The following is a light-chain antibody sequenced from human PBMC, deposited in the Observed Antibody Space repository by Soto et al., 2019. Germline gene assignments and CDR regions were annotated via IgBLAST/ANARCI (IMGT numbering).Light chain of an antibody. Sequence: QSVLTQPRSVSGSPGQSVTISCTGTSGDVGGYNYVSWYQQHPGKAPKVMIYDVSKRPSGVPDRFSGSKSGNTASLTMSGLQAEDEGDYYCCSYAGDYTLLFGGGTKVTVL. CDR1: SGDVGGYNY. J-gene: IGLJ2*01. CDR2: DVS. CDR3: CSYAGDYTLL. V-gene: IGLV2-11*01.